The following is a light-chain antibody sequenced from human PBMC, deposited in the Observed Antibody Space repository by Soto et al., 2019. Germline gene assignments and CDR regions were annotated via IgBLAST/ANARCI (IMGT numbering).Light chain of an antibody. Sequence: ENVLTQSPGTLSLSPGETASLSCRASRGVGTSYLAWYHQKPGQAPRLLLYGTSNRATGIPDRFSGSGSGTDCTITISGLEPEDFAVYFCQQYGRSPLFGQGTKLEIK. CDR3: QQYGRSPL. CDR1: RGVGTSY. J-gene: IGKJ2*01. V-gene: IGKV3-20*01. CDR2: GTS.